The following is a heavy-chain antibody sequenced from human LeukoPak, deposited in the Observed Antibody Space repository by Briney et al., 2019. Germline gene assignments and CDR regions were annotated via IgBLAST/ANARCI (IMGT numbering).Heavy chain of an antibody. CDR2: ISGSGGSS. CDR1: GFTFSSYA. V-gene: IGHV3-23*01. D-gene: IGHD5-18*01. J-gene: IGHJ4*02. CDR3: AKHADTAMVGDYFDY. Sequence: PGGSLRLSCAASGFTFSSYAMNWVRQAPRKGLEWVSAISGSGGSSYYADSVKGRFTISRDNSKNTLYLQMNSLRAEDTAVYYCAKHADTAMVGDYFDYWGQGTLVTVSS.